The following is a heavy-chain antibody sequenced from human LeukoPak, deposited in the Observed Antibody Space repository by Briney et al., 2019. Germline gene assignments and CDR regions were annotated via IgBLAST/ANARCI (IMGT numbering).Heavy chain of an antibody. CDR2: INPNSGGT. CDR1: GYTFTGYY. V-gene: IGHV1-2*02. J-gene: IGHJ5*02. CDR3: ARSGGTDYGDSTNWFDP. Sequence: ASVKVSCKASGYTFTGYYMHWVRQAPGQGLEWMGWINPNSGGTNYAQKFQGRVTMTRDTSISTAYMELSRLRSDDTAVYYCARSGGTDYGDSTNWFDPWGQGTLVTVSS. D-gene: IGHD4-17*01.